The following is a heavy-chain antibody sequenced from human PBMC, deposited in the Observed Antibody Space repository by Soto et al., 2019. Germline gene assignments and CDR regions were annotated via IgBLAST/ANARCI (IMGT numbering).Heavy chain of an antibody. CDR1: GFTFSSAW. CDR2: IKSKVDGETT. CDR3: AADVPSQGRGEFDY. J-gene: IGHJ4*02. V-gene: IGHV3-15*07. Sequence: EVQLVESGGGLVKSGGSLRVSCAASGFTFSSAWMTWVRQAPGKGLEWVGRIKSKVDGETTDYAAPMKGRLTISRDDSESTLYLQMNSLKSEDTAVYYCAADVPSQGRGEFDYWGQGILVTVSS.